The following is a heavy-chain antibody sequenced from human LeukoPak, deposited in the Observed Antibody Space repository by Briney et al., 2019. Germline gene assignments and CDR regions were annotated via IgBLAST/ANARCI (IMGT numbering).Heavy chain of an antibody. CDR1: GYTFTSYY. D-gene: IGHD3-10*01. CDR2: INPSGGST. V-gene: IGHV1-46*01. J-gene: IGHJ4*02. CDR3: ARETPPDYYGSGSYYNPHFDY. Sequence: ASVKVSCKASGYTFTSYYMHWVRQAPGQGLEWMGIINPSGGSTSYAQKFQGRVTMTRDTSTSTVCMELSSLRSEDTAVYYCARETPPDYYGSGSYYNPHFDYWGQGTLVTVSS.